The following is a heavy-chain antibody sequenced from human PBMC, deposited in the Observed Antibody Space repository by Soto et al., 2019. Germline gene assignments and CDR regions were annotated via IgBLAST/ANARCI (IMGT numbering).Heavy chain of an antibody. J-gene: IGHJ4*02. CDR1: GYGFTTYG. D-gene: IGHD1-1*01. Sequence: QVHLVQSGAEVKKPGASVKVSCKGSGYGFTTYGITWVRHAPGQGLEWMAWISAHNGNTNYAQKLQGRVTVTRDTSPSTAYMELRSLLSADTAVYYCARGRYGDYWGQGALVTVSS. CDR2: ISAHNGNT. CDR3: ARGRYGDY. V-gene: IGHV1-18*01.